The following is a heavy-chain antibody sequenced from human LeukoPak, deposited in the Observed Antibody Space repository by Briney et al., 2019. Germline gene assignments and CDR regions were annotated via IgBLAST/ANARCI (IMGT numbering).Heavy chain of an antibody. CDR3: ATDVRSSPLGF. CDR2: IYSGGST. D-gene: IGHD6-13*01. V-gene: IGHV3-66*01. J-gene: IGHJ4*01. Sequence: GGSLRLSCAVSGFTVINDYMNWVRQAPGKGLEWVSIIYSGGSTYYADSVKGRFTISRDSSNNTLFLQMSNLRADDSGLYYCATDVRSSPLGFWGHGTLVTVSS. CDR1: GFTVINDY.